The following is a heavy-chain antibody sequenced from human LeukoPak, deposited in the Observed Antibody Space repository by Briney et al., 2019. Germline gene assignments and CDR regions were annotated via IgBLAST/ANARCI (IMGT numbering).Heavy chain of an antibody. D-gene: IGHD1-1*01. CDR3: ARETDQLELHAFDY. CDR1: GYTFTGCY. Sequence: ASVKVSCKASGYTFTGCYMHWVRQAPGQGLEWMGWINPNSGGTHYAQKFRDRVTMTRDTSISTAYMELSRLTSDDTAVYYCARETDQLELHAFDYWGQGTLVTVSS. CDR2: INPNSGGT. V-gene: IGHV1-2*02. J-gene: IGHJ4*02.